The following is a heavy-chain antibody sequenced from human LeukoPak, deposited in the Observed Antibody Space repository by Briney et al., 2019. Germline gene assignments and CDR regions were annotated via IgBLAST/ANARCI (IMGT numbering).Heavy chain of an antibody. CDR3: ARVGGGELPGGPL. V-gene: IGHV4-39*01. J-gene: IGHJ3*01. Sequence: SETLSLTCTVSGGSISSSSYYWGWIRQPPGKVLEWIGSIYYSGSTYYNPSLKSRVTISVDTSKNQFSLKLSSVTAADTAVYYCARVGGGELPGGPLWGQGTMVTVSS. CDR2: IYYSGST. D-gene: IGHD1-26*01. CDR1: GGSISSSSYY.